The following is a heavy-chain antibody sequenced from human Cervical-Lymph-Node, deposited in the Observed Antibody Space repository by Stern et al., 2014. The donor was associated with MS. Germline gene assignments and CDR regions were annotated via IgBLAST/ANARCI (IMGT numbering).Heavy chain of an antibody. CDR3: ARGAGDNWFDP. J-gene: IGHJ5*02. V-gene: IGHV1-69*01. CDR2: IIRPVGPT. D-gene: IGHD3-10*01. Sequence: VQLVESGADVKKPGSSGRVSCKTSGDISWLRQAPGQGLEYMGGIIRPVGPTHYTQRFQGRLTITADESTNTPYMELSSLRSDDTAVYYCARGAGDNWFDPWGQGTLVSVSS. CDR1: GD.